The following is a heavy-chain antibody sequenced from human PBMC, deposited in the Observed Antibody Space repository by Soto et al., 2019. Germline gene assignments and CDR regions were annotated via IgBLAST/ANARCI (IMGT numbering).Heavy chain of an antibody. D-gene: IGHD3-9*01. J-gene: IGHJ5*02. CDR1: GDSIDRGGYT. CDR2: IYHSGSA. V-gene: IGHV4-30-2*01. Sequence: QLQLQESGSGLVKPSQTLSLTCTVSGDSIDRGGYTWNWIRQPPGKGLEWIGYIYHSGSAHYNASLEGRVSLSVDMSKNQFSLQLTSVTDADTAVYYCVRASDILPFDPWGQGIFVTVSS. CDR3: VRASDILPFDP.